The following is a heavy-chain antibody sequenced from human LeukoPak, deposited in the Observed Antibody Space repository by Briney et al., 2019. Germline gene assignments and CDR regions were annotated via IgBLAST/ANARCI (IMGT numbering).Heavy chain of an antibody. D-gene: IGHD2-2*01. CDR1: GFTFSSYA. V-gene: IGHV3-23*01. Sequence: GDSLRLSCAASGFTFSSYAMTWVRQAPGKGLEWVSTISGRSDSTYYADSVKGRFTISRDNSKNTLYLQMNSLRAEDTAVYYCTKVQYCSSISRPIDYWGQGTLVTVSS. CDR3: TKVQYCSSISRPIDY. CDR2: ISGRSDST. J-gene: IGHJ4*02.